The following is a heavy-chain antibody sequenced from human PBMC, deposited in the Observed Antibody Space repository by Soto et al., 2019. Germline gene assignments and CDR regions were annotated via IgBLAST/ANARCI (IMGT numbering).Heavy chain of an antibody. J-gene: IGHJ6*02. CDR3: AKVVRADTTSSNFYYYSGMDV. V-gene: IGHV3-30*18. CDR2: ISNDGSIK. CDR1: GFSLSTYG. Sequence: GGSLRLSCAASGFSLSTYGMHWVRQAPGKGLEWVAVISNDGSIKYYADSVKGRFTISRDNSKDTLFLQMNSLRGEDTAVYYCAKVVRADTTSSNFYYYSGMDVWGQGTTVTVSS. D-gene: IGHD6-6*01.